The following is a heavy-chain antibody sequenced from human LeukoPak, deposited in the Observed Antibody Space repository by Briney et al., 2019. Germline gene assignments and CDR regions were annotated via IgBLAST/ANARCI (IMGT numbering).Heavy chain of an antibody. V-gene: IGHV3-30*02. CDR1: GFTFSSYG. D-gene: IGHD3-22*01. J-gene: IGHJ5*02. Sequence: GGSLRLSCAASGFTFSSYGMHWVRQAPGKGLEWVAFIRYDGSNKYYADSVKGRFTISRDNSKNTLYLQMNSLRAEDTAVYYCARDGEGSYYYDSSGYVDPWGQGTLVTVSS. CDR2: IRYDGSNK. CDR3: ARDGEGSYYYDSSGYVDP.